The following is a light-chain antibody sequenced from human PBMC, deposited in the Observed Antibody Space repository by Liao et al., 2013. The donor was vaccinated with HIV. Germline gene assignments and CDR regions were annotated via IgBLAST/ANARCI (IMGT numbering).Light chain of an antibody. CDR1: KLGDEY. CDR3: QAWDSSTDVV. J-gene: IGLJ2*01. CDR2: QDR. Sequence: SYELTQPPSVSVSPGQTASITCSGDKLGDEYACWYQQKPGQSPVLVIYQDRKRPSGIPERFSGSNSGNTATLTISGTQAMDEADYYCQAWDSSTDVVFGGGTKLTVL. V-gene: IGLV3-1*01.